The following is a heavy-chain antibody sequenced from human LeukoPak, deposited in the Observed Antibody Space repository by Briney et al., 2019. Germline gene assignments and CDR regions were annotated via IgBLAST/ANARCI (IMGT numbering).Heavy chain of an antibody. CDR2: ISAYNGNT. J-gene: IGHJ5*02. CDR3: ARDRSCSSTSCYWYWFDP. V-gene: IGHV1-18*01. CDR1: GYTFTSYG. Sequence: ASVKVSCKASGYTFTSYGISWVRQAPGQGLEWMGWISAYNGNTNYAQKLQGRVTMTTDTSTSTAYMELRSLRSDDTAVYYCARDRSCSSTSCYWYWFDPWGQGILVTVSS. D-gene: IGHD2-2*01.